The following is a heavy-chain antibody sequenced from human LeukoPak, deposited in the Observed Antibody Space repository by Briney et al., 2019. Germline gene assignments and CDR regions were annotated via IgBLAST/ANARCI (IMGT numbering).Heavy chain of an antibody. D-gene: IGHD3-16*02. J-gene: IGHJ4*02. V-gene: IGHV3-20*04. Sequence: GGSLRLSCAASGFTFDDSVMSWVRQAPGKGLEWVSGTNWNGGSTGYADSVKGRFTISRDNAKNSLYLQMSSLRAEDTALYYCARDWFTRLGELSPDRAFDYWGQGTLVTVSS. CDR1: GFTFDDSV. CDR3: ARDWFTRLGELSPDRAFDY. CDR2: TNWNGGST.